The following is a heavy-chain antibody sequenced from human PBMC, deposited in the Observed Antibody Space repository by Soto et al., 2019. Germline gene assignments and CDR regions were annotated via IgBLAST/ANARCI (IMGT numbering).Heavy chain of an antibody. D-gene: IGHD3-3*01. Sequence: QVQLQESGPGLVKPSQTLSLTCTVSGGSISSGDYYWSWIRQPPGKGLEWIGYIHYSGSTYYNPSLKRRITISVEKAKNQFSLKLNSVTAADTAVYYCATLLRFFGPWGQGILVTVSS. CDR2: IHYSGST. V-gene: IGHV4-30-4*01. CDR1: GGSISSGDYY. CDR3: ATLLRFFGP. J-gene: IGHJ5*02.